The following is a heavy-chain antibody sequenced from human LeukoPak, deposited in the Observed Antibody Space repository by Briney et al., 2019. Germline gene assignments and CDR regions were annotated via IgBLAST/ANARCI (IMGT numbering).Heavy chain of an antibody. Sequence: GGSLRLSCAASEFTFSSSWMHWVRKAPGKGLVWFSRINSDGISTSYADSVKGRFTISRDNAKNTLYLQVNSLRAEDTAVYYCARRYCSGGSCYLDYWGQGTLVTVSS. V-gene: IGHV3-74*01. CDR1: EFTFSSSW. CDR3: ARRYCSGGSCYLDY. CDR2: INSDGIST. J-gene: IGHJ4*02. D-gene: IGHD2-15*01.